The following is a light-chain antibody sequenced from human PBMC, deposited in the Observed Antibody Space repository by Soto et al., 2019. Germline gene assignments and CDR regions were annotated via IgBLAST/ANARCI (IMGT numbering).Light chain of an antibody. V-gene: IGKV3-20*01. CDR1: QSVSSSY. Sequence: EIVLTQSPGTLSLSPGERATLSCRASQSVSSSYLAWYQQKPGPAPRLLIYGASSRATGIPDRFSGSGSGTDFTLTISRLEPEDLAAYYCQQYGSSPQTCGQGTKVEI. CDR3: QQYGSSPQT. CDR2: GAS. J-gene: IGKJ1*01.